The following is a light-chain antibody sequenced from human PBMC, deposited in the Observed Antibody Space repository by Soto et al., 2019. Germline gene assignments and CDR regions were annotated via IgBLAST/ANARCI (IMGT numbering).Light chain of an antibody. CDR3: KSYAGSNTYV. V-gene: IGLV2-8*01. CDR2: EVV. J-gene: IGLJ1*01. Sequence: QSALTQPPSASGSPGQSVTISCTGTKNDIGVYDFVSWYQHHPGKAPRLIIYEVVQRPSGVPDRFSGSKSGNTPSLTVSGLQAADEADYFCKSYAGSNTYVFGSGTKVTV. CDR1: KNDIGVYDF.